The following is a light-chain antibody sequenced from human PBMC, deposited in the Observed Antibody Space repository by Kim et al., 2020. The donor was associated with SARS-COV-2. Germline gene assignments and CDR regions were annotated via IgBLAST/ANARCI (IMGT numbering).Light chain of an antibody. J-gene: IGLJ2*01. CDR2: DVT. V-gene: IGLV2-14*03. CDR3: SSYTSSNKVV. Sequence: GQSNTSASTGTSSDVGGYNFVSWYRQHPGKAPKLMIYDVTNRPSGVSDRFFGSKSGNTASLTISGLQAEDEADYYCSSYTSSNKVVFGGGTQLTVL. CDR1: SSDVGGYNF.